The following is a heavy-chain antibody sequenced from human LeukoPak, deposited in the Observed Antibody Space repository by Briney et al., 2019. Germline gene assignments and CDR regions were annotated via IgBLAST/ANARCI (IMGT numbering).Heavy chain of an antibody. D-gene: IGHD1-1*01. V-gene: IGHV4-4*07. Sequence: SETLSLTCTVSGDSISGFYWSWIRQAAGKGLEWIGHIYTSGSTNYNPSLKSRVTISVDTSKNQFSLKLSSVTAADTAVYYCARRVHWHYYYYMDVWGKGTTVTISS. CDR3: ARRVHWHYYYYMDV. CDR2: IYTSGST. CDR1: GDSISGFY. J-gene: IGHJ6*03.